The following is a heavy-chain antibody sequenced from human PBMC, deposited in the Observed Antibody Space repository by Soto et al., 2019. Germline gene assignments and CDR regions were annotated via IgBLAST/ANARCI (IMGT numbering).Heavy chain of an antibody. D-gene: IGHD6-13*01. CDR2: ISTYNGNT. CDR3: ARALGYSTDRGAFDI. V-gene: IGHV1-18*01. Sequence: QVQLEQSGAEVKEPGASVKVSCKASGYSFTRYGITWVRLAPGQGLEWMGRISTYNGNTNYAQKLQGRGTMSAYTSTSTAYMELRSLRSDDTAANYCARALGYSTDRGAFDIWGQATRVTVSS. J-gene: IGHJ3*02. CDR1: GYSFTRYG.